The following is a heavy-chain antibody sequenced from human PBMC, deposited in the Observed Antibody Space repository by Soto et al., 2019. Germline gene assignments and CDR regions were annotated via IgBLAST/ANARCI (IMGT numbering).Heavy chain of an antibody. CDR3: ARELSSIYTGDYFDY. CDR1: GDSVSNDNYY. D-gene: IGHD3-3*02. J-gene: IGHJ4*02. V-gene: IGHV4-61*01. Sequence: PSETLSLTCAVSGDSVSNDNYYWSWIRQPPGKGLEWIGYTYYSGTTNYNSYLKSRLSLSVDMSKNQFSLKLASVTAADTAVYYCARELSSIYTGDYFDYWGQGTLVTVSS. CDR2: TYYSGTT.